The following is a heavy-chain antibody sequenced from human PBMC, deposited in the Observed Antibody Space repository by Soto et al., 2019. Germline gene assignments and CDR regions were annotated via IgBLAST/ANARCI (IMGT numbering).Heavy chain of an antibody. CDR3: ARDLAVAXIDY. CDR2: ISAYNGNT. D-gene: IGHD6-19*01. V-gene: IGHV1-18*01. Sequence: ASVKVSFKASGYTFTSYGISWVRQAPGQGLEWMGWISAYNGNTKYAQKLQGRVTMTTDTSTSTAYMELRSLRSEDTAVYYCARDLAVAXIDYWGQGTLVTVSS. J-gene: IGHJ4*02. CDR1: GYTFTSYG.